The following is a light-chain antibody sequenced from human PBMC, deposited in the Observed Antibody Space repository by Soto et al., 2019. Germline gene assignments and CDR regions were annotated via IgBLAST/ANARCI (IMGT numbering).Light chain of an antibody. Sequence: DIEMTHSASTMAASVGDRVTITCRASDSISPWVAWYQQKPGKAPKLLIYAASSLQSGVPSRFSGSGSGTDFTLTISSLQPEDFATYYCQQSYSTPRVTFGQGTRLEI. CDR2: AAS. V-gene: IGKV1-39*01. CDR1: DSISPW. J-gene: IGKJ5*01. CDR3: QQSYSTPRVT.